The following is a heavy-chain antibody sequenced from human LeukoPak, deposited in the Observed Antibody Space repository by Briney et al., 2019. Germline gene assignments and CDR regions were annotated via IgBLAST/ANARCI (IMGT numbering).Heavy chain of an antibody. CDR1: GFTFSSYS. D-gene: IGHD3-22*01. CDR3: ARHDSSGYVDY. J-gene: IGHJ4*02. CDR2: ISSSSSYI. Sequence: GGSLRLSCATSGFTFSSYSMNWVRQAPGKGLEWVSSISSSSSYIYYADSVKGRFTISRDNAKNSLYLQMNSLRAEDTAVYYCARHDSSGYVDYWGQGTLVTVSS. V-gene: IGHV3-21*01.